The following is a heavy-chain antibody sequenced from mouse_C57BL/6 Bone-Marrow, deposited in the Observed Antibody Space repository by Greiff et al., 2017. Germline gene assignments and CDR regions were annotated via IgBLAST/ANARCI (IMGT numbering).Heavy chain of an antibody. V-gene: IGHV1-72*01. CDR3: ARSQALPEEFDV. CDR1: GYTFTSYW. Sequence: QVQLQQPGAELVKPGASVKLSCKASGYTFTSYWMHWVKQRPGRGLEWIGRFDPNSGGTKYNEKFKSKATLTVDKPSNTAYMQLSSLTSEDSAGEYCARSQALPEEFDVWGTGTTVTVSS. J-gene: IGHJ1*03. D-gene: IGHD5-5*01. CDR2: FDPNSGGT.